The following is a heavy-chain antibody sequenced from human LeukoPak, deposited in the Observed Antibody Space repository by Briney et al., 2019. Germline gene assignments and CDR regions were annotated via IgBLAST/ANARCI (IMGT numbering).Heavy chain of an antibody. D-gene: IGHD2-2*01. V-gene: IGHV5-51*01. J-gene: IGHJ4*02. CDR2: IYPGDSDT. CDR3: ARLIGDCSSTSCYPQLFDY. Sequence: GESLKISCKGSGDSFTSYWIGWVRQMPGKGLEWMGIIYPGDSDTRYSPSFQGQVTISADKSISTAYLQWSSLKASDTAMYYCARLIGDCSSTSCYPQLFDYWGQGTLVTVSS. CDR1: GDSFTSYW.